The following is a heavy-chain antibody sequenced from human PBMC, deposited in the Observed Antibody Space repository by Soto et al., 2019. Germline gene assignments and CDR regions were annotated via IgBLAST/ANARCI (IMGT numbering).Heavy chain of an antibody. Sequence: EVQLLESGGGLVQPGGSLRLSCAASGFTFSSYAMSWVRQAPGKGLEWVSAISGSGGSTYYADSVKGRFTISRDNSKKPLYLQMNSLRAEDTAVYYCANFFRRVSRSLSYYFDYWGQGTLVTASS. CDR2: ISGSGGST. CDR1: GFTFSSYA. CDR3: ANFFRRVSRSLSYYFDY. D-gene: IGHD2-21*01. J-gene: IGHJ4*02. V-gene: IGHV3-23*01.